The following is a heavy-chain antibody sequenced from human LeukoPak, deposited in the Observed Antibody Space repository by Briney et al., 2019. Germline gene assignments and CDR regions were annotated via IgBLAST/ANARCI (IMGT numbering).Heavy chain of an antibody. CDR3: GRNRYSGSLSPFDI. CDR2: ISGGGGNT. CDR1: KFAFSSYA. Sequence: GGSLRLSCAASKFAFSSYAMSWVRQAPGKGLEWVSAISGGGGNTYYADSVKGRFTISRDNSKNTLYLQMNSLRAEDTAVYYCGRNRYSGSLSPFDIWGQGTMVTVSS. V-gene: IGHV3-23*01. D-gene: IGHD1-26*01. J-gene: IGHJ3*02.